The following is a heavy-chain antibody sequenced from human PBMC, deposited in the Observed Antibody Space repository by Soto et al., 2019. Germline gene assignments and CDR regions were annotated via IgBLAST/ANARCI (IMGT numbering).Heavy chain of an antibody. J-gene: IGHJ4*02. CDR2: IIPVFETP. Sequence: VQLVQSGAEVKKPGSSVRISCKASGGSFSRDAISWVRQVPGQRLEWMGGIIPVFETPNNAQKFQARITVTVDASTTTAYMVLSSLTSYDTGIYYCARETPLSDDSVTGYSRIFDSWGQGTLVTVSS. D-gene: IGHD3-9*01. V-gene: IGHV1-69*01. CDR3: ARETPLSDDSVTGYSRIFDS. CDR1: GGSFSRDA.